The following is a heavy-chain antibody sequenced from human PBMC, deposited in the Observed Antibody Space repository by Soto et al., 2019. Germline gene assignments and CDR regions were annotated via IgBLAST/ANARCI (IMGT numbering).Heavy chain of an antibody. CDR1: GYTFINYD. Sequence: ASVKISCKASGYTFINYDISWVRQATGQGLEWMGWMNPGSGKTGYANKFQGRVTMTRDDSTSTAHLELSSLTSEDTAVYYCARMASFGTLNWFEPWGKGTLVTVSS. J-gene: IGHJ5*02. CDR2: MNPGSGKT. V-gene: IGHV1-8*02. CDR3: ARMASFGTLNWFEP. D-gene: IGHD3-16*01.